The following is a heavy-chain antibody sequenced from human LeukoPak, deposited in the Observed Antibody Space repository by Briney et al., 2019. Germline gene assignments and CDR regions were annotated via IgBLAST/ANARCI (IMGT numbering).Heavy chain of an antibody. Sequence: SETLSLTCTVSGGSISSGAYYWSWIRQPPGKGLEWIGYIYHSGSTYYNPSLKSRVTMSVDRSKNQFSLKLSSVTAADTAVYYCARSFTTYSSSSSFDYWGQGTLVTVSS. CDR1: GGSISSGAYY. CDR3: ARSFTTYSSSSSFDY. V-gene: IGHV4-30-2*01. J-gene: IGHJ4*02. D-gene: IGHD6-6*01. CDR2: IYHSGST.